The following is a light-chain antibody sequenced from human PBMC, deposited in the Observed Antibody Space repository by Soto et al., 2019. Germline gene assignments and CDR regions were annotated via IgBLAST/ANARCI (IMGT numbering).Light chain of an antibody. J-gene: IGLJ1*01. Sequence: QSVLTQPASVSASPGQSITISCTGTSSDIGGYDYVSWYQHHPGKAPKVLIYGVSNRPSWVSIRFSGSKSGNTASLTISGLQAEDEADYYCSSHTSSSTFVFGVGTKVTVL. CDR2: GVS. CDR1: SSDIGGYDY. CDR3: SSHTSSSTFV. V-gene: IGLV2-14*03.